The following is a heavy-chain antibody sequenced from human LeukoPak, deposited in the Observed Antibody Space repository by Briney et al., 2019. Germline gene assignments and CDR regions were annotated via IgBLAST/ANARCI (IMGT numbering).Heavy chain of an antibody. CDR1: GYTFTGYY. CDR3: ARSHKRNGDYFDY. J-gene: IGHJ4*02. Sequence: ASVKVSCKASGYTFTGYYMHWVRQAPGQGLEWTGIINPSGGSTSYAQKFQDRVTMTRDTSTSTVYMELSSLRSEDTAVYYCARSHKRNGDYFDYWGQGTLVTVSS. CDR2: INPSGGST. V-gene: IGHV1-46*01. D-gene: IGHD1-1*01.